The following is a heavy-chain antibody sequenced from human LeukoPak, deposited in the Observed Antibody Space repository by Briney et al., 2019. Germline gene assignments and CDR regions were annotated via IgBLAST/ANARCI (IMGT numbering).Heavy chain of an antibody. CDR2: ISYDGSNK. D-gene: IGHD1-26*01. J-gene: IGHJ4*02. V-gene: IGHV3-30*04. CDR3: AKDQMIVGTTGDY. Sequence: GGSLRLSCAASGFTFSSYAMHWVRQAPGKGLEWVAVISYDGSNKYYADSVKGRFTISRDNSKNTLYLQMNSLRAEDSAVYYCAKDQMIVGTTGDYWGQGTLVTVSS. CDR1: GFTFSSYA.